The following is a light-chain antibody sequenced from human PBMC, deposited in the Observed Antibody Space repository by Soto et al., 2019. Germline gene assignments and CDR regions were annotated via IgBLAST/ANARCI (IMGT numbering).Light chain of an antibody. Sequence: MTQSPVTLSVPPGESATLSCRASQNVINWLAWYQKKPGIPPKLLIYKASRLEGGVPSRFSGSGSETEFTLTVSGLQPDDFATYYCQQYNEIPWTFGQGTKVEIK. CDR3: QQYNEIPWT. CDR2: KAS. V-gene: IGKV1-5*03. CDR1: QNVINW. J-gene: IGKJ1*01.